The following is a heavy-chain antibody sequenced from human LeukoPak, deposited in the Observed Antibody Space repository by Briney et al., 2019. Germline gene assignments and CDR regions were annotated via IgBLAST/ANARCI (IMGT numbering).Heavy chain of an antibody. Sequence: ASVTVSCKASVYTFTGYYMHWVRQAPGQGLEWMGWINPNSGGTNYAQKFQGRVTMTRDTSISTAYMELSRLRSDDTAVYYCARGKYYDFWSGYSTTFDPWGQGTLVTVSS. CDR2: INPNSGGT. CDR1: VYTFTGYY. V-gene: IGHV1-2*02. D-gene: IGHD3-3*01. J-gene: IGHJ5*02. CDR3: ARGKYYDFWSGYSTTFDP.